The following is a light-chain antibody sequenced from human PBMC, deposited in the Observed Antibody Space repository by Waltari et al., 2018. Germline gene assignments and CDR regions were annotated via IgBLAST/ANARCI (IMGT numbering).Light chain of an antibody. J-gene: IGKJ1*01. CDR3: QNHERLPAT. CDR1: QSVGKY. V-gene: IGKV3-20*01. CDR2: AAS. Sequence: EVVLTQSPGTLSLSPGERATLSCRASQSVGKYIVWYQQRPGQAPRLLIYAASTRATGIPDRFSGSGSGTDFSLTISRLEPEDFAVYYXQNHERLPATFGXGTXXEI.